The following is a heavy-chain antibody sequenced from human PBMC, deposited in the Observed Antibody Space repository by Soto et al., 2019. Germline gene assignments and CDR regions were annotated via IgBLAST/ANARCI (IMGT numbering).Heavy chain of an antibody. CDR1: GYTFTSYA. CDR3: ARGPGGPDGPGDY. CDR2: INAGNGNT. V-gene: IGHV1-3*01. J-gene: IGHJ4*02. Sequence: QVQLVQSGAEVKKPGASVKVSCKASGYTFTSYAMHWVRQAPGQRLEWMGWINAGNGNTKYSQKCQGRVTITRDTSASTAYMELSSLRSEDTAVYNCARGPGGPDGPGDYWGQGTLVTVSS. D-gene: IGHD2-15*01.